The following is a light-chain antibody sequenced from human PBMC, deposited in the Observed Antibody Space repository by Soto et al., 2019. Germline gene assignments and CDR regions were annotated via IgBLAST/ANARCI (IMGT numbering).Light chain of an antibody. CDR1: SSDVGGYNY. CDR2: EVS. J-gene: IGLJ1*01. CDR3: SSYTSSSTLV. V-gene: IGLV2-14*01. Sequence: QSALTQPASVSGSPGQSITISCTGTSSDVGGYNYVSWYQQHPGKAPKLMIYEVSNRPSGVSNRFSGSKSGNTASLTISGLQAEYEAEYYFSSYTSSSTLVFGTGTKVTVL.